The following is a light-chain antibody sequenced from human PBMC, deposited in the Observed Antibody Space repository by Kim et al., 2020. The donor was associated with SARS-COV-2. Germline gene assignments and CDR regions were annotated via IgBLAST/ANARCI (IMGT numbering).Light chain of an antibody. CDR2: GKN. CDR3: NSRDSSGNHVV. V-gene: IGLV3-19*01. Sequence: SSELTQDPAVSVALGQTVRITCQGDSLRSYYVSWYQQKPGQAPVLVIYGKNNRPSGIPDRFSGSSSGNTASLTITGAQAEDEADYYCNSRDSSGNHVVFGGGTKVTVL. CDR1: SLRSYY. J-gene: IGLJ2*01.